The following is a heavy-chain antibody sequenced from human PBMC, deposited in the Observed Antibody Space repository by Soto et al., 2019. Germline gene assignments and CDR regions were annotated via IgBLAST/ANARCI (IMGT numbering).Heavy chain of an antibody. J-gene: IGHJ5*02. Sequence: TVSGGSISRSSYYWGWIRQPPVKGLEWIGSIYYSGSTYYNPSLKSRVTISVDTSKNQFSLKLSSVTAADTAVYYCARAYSSGWDNWFEPWGQVTLVTVCS. CDR2: IYYSGST. CDR3: ARAYSSGWDNWFEP. CDR1: GGSISRSSYY. D-gene: IGHD6-19*01. V-gene: IGHV4-39*01.